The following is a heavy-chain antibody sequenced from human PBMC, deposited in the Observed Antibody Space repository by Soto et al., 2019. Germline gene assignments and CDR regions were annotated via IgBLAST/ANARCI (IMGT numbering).Heavy chain of an antibody. V-gene: IGHV5-10-1*01. CDR2: IDPSDSYT. D-gene: IGHD3-3*01. CDR3: ARQYYDFWSGYWHYYYYGMDV. Sequence: PGESLKISCKGSGYSFTSYWISWVCQMPGKGLEWMGRIDPSDSYTNYSPSFQGHVTISADKSISTAYLQWSSLKASDTAMYYCARQYYDFWSGYWHYYYYGMDVWGQGTTVTVSS. CDR1: GYSFTSYW. J-gene: IGHJ6*02.